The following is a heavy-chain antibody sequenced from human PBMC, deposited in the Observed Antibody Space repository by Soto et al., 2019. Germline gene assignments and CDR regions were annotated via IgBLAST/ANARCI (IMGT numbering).Heavy chain of an antibody. CDR1: GGSISSYY. J-gene: IGHJ4*02. Sequence: QVQLQESGPGLVKPSETLSLTCTVSGGSISSYYWSWIRQPPGKGPEWIGYIYYSGSTNYNPSLMSPVTISVDTSKNQFSLKLSSVTAADTAVYYCARRWGYTFDYWGQGTLVTVSS. D-gene: IGHD5-12*01. CDR2: IYYSGST. CDR3: ARRWGYTFDY. V-gene: IGHV4-59*08.